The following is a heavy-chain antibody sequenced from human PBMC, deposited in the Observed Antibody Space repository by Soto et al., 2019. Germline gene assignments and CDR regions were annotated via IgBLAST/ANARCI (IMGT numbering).Heavy chain of an antibody. Sequence: LRLSCTASGFTFGDYAMSWFRQAPGKGLEWVGFIRSKAYGGTTEYAASVKGRFTISRDDSKSIAYLQMNSLKTEDTAVYYCTRARNWNYVLSAFDIWGQGTMVTVSS. V-gene: IGHV3-49*03. CDR3: TRARNWNYVLSAFDI. D-gene: IGHD1-7*01. CDR1: GFTFGDYA. J-gene: IGHJ3*02. CDR2: IRSKAYGGTT.